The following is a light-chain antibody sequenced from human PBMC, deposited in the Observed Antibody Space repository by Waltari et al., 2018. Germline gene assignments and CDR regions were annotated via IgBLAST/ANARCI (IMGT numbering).Light chain of an antibody. CDR3: LHHHSYPLT. CDR1: KGISHY. J-gene: IGKJ2*01. Sequence: DIQMTQSPSALSASVGDRATITCRASKGISHYVAWFQQKPGKVPKRLIFAADTLESGVPPRFSGSGSGTEFTLTISSLQPEDFATYYCLHHHSYPLTFGPGTKLQMK. V-gene: IGKV1-17*03. CDR2: AAD.